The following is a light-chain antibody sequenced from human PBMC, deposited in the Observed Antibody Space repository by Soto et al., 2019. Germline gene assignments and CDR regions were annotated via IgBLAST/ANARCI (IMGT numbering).Light chain of an antibody. V-gene: IGKV3D-15*01. CDR3: QQYTSWPLT. CDR1: QTVSSN. Sequence: EIVMTQSPASLSVSPGERATLSCRASQTVSSNLGWYQQKPGQAPSLLIYNASTRATGIPARFSGSGSGTEFTLTISSLQSEDFAVYPCQQYTSWPLTFGGGTKVEI. J-gene: IGKJ4*01. CDR2: NAS.